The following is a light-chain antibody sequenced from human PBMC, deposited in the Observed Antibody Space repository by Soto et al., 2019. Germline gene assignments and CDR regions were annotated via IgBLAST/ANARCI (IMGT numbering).Light chain of an antibody. V-gene: IGKV2-30*02. Sequence: DVVMTQSPLSLPVTLGQPASISCRSNQSLVHSDGIAYFSWIQQRPGRSPRRLIYKVSNRDSGVPARISGSGSGTDFALKISRVEAEDVGVYYCMQGTHWPIAFGQGTRLEIK. J-gene: IGKJ5*01. CDR3: MQGTHWPIA. CDR2: KVS. CDR1: QSLVHSDGIAY.